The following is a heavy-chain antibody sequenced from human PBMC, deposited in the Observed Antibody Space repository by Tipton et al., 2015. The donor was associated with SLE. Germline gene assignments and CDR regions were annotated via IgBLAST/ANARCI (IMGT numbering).Heavy chain of an antibody. D-gene: IGHD1-26*01. J-gene: IGHJ3*02. CDR1: GGSISSGGYY. Sequence: TLSLTCTVSGGSISSGGYYWSWIRQHPGKGLEWVGSIYYSASTYSHPSLKSRVTISVDPSKNQFSLKLSSVTAADPAVYYCGGVPRTEPLDAFDIWGQGTMVTLSS. V-gene: IGHV4-31*02. CDR3: GGVPRTEPLDAFDI. CDR2: IYYSAST.